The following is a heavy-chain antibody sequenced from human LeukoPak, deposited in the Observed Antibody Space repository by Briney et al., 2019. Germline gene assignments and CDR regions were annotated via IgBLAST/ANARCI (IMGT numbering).Heavy chain of an antibody. Sequence: SETLSLTCTVSGASFNSDDQYWNWIRQSPGKGLEWIGSIHPSGMLYNNPSLESRVTMSRDTSKNQYSLNLNSVTAADTAVYFYSRGLDSRKLGYWGQGILVTVSS. V-gene: IGHV4-31*03. CDR2: IHPSGML. J-gene: IGHJ4*02. D-gene: IGHD3-22*01. CDR3: SRGLDSRKLGY. CDR1: GASFNSDDQY.